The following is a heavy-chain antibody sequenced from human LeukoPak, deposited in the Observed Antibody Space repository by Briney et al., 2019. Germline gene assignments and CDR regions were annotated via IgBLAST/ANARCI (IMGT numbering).Heavy chain of an antibody. D-gene: IGHD3-10*01. J-gene: IGHJ4*02. Sequence: PGGSLRHSCAASGFTFSDYWMHWVRQAPGKGLVWVSRINTDGSSTNYADSVKGRFTISRDNGKNTLYLQMNSLRAEDTAVYYCARSSSLDYWGQGTLVTVSS. V-gene: IGHV3-74*01. CDR1: GFTFSDYW. CDR3: ARSSSLDY. CDR2: INTDGSST.